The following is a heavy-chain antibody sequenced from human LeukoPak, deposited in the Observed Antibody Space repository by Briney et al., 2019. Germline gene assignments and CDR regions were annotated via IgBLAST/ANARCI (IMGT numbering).Heavy chain of an antibody. J-gene: IGHJ4*02. Sequence: GGSMRLSCAASGFTFGSYGMHWVRQAPGKGLEWVAVIWYDGSNKYYADSVKGRFTISRDNSKNTLYLQMNSLRAEDTAVYYCARSQGWGHDLGVDYFDYWGQGTLVTASS. V-gene: IGHV3-33*01. CDR1: GFTFGSYG. D-gene: IGHD3-3*01. CDR3: ARSQGWGHDLGVDYFDY. CDR2: IWYDGSNK.